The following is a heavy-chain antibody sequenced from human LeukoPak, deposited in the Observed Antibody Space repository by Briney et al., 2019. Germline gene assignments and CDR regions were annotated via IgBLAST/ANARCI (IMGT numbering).Heavy chain of an antibody. CDR3: ARGVTIFGVVIIGWFDP. CDR2: INPNSGDT. J-gene: IGHJ5*02. D-gene: IGHD3-3*01. CDR1: GYTFTGYY. V-gene: IGHV1-2*02. Sequence: ASVKVSCKASGYTFTGYYMHWVRQAPGQGLEWMGWINPNSGDTNYAQKFQGRVTVTRDTSISTAYMELSGLTSDDTAVYYCARGVTIFGVVIIGWFDPWGQGTLVTVSS.